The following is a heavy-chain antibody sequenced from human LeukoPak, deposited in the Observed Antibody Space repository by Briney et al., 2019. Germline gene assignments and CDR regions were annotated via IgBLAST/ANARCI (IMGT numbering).Heavy chain of an antibody. J-gene: IGHJ5*02. CDR3: ARGGLGYCSSTSWYRVQFDP. D-gene: IGHD2-2*01. CDR1: GGSSSGYY. CDR2: INHSGGT. V-gene: IGHV4-34*01. Sequence: SETLSLTCAVYGGSSSGYYWSWIRQPPGKGQEWIGEINHSGGTNYNPSLKSRVTISVDTSKNRFSLKLSSVTAADTAVYYCARGGLGYCSSTSWYRVQFDPWGQGTLVTVSS.